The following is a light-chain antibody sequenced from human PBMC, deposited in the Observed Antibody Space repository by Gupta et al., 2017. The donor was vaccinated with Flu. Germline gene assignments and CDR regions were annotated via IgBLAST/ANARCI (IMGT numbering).Light chain of an antibody. CDR1: QSISTW. Sequence: STLSAPVGDRVTITCRASQSISTWLAWYQHKPGKAPKLLIYKASSLESGVPSRFSGSGSGTEFTLTISSLQPDDFATYYCQEYNSYSSLTFGGGTKVEIK. V-gene: IGKV1-5*03. CDR2: KAS. J-gene: IGKJ4*01. CDR3: QEYNSYSSLT.